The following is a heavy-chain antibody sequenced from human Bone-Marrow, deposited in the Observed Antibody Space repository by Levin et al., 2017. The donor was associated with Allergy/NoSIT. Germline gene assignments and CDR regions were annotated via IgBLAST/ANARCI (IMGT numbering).Heavy chain of an antibody. CDR3: AREQQLVPVRYYGMDV. V-gene: IGHV1-69*06. D-gene: IGHD6-13*01. Sequence: SVKVSCKASGGTFSSYAISWVRQAPGQGLEWMGGIIPIFGTANYAQKFQGRVTITADKSTSTAYMELSSLRSEDTAVYYCAREQQLVPVRYYGMDVWGQGTTVTVSS. J-gene: IGHJ6*02. CDR2: IIPIFGTA. CDR1: GGTFSSYA.